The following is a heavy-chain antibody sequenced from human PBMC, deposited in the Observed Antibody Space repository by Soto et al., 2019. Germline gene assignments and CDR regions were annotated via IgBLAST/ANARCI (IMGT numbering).Heavy chain of an antibody. D-gene: IGHD3-3*02. CDR1: GFTFSSYG. CDR3: AKSPYRRVYSSIYDY. Sequence: LRLSCAASGFTFSSYGMHWVRQAPGKGLEWVAVISYDGSNKYYADSVKGRFTISRDNSKNTLYLQMNSLRAEDTAVYYCAKSPYRRVYSSIYDYWGQGTLVPVSS. CDR2: ISYDGSNK. J-gene: IGHJ4*02. V-gene: IGHV3-30*18.